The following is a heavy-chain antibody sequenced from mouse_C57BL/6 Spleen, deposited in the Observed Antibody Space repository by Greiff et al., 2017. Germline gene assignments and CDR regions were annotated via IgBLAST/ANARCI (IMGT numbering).Heavy chain of an antibody. CDR3: ASLPGFAY. J-gene: IGHJ3*01. D-gene: IGHD2-10*01. CDR2: IDPSDSYT. CDR1: GYTFTSYW. Sequence: QVQLQQPGAELVMPGASVKLSCKASGYTFTSYWMNWVKQRPGQGLEWIGEIDPSDSYTNYNQKFKGKSTLTVDKSSSTAYMQLSSLTSEDSAVYYCASLPGFAYWGQGTLVTVSA. V-gene: IGHV1-69*01.